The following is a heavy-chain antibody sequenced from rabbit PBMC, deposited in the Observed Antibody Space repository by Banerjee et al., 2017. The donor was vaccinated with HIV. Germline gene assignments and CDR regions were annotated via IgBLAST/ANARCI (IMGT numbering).Heavy chain of an antibody. V-gene: IGHV1S45*01. CDR2: IYSGGSGNT. J-gene: IGHJ3*01. CDR1: GFSFSSSYY. CDR3: ARSFINTALTRLDL. Sequence: QEQLEESGGDLVKPEGSLTLTRTASGFSFSSSYYMCWVRQAPGKGLEWIACIYSGGSGNTYYASWAKGRFTISKTSSTVDLKMTSLTAADTATYFCARSFINTALTRLDLWGPGTLVTVS. D-gene: IGHD1-1*01.